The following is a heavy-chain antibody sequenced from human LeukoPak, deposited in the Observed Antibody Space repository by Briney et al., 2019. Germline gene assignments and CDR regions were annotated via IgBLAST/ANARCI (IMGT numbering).Heavy chain of an antibody. CDR2: IYHSGST. CDR1: GYSISSGYY. D-gene: IGHD3/OR15-3a*01. V-gene: IGHV4-38-2*01. Sequence: PSETLSLTCAVSGYSISSGYYWGWIRQPPGKGLEWIGSIYHSGSTYYNPSLKSRVTISVDTSKNQFSLKLSSVTAADTAVYYCARRDWHDAFDIWGQGTMVTVSS. CDR3: ARRDWHDAFDI. J-gene: IGHJ3*02.